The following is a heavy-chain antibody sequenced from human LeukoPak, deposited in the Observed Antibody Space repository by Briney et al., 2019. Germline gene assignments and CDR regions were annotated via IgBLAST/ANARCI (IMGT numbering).Heavy chain of an antibody. CDR1: GGSISSYN. J-gene: IGHJ3*02. D-gene: IGHD3-10*01. CDR3: ARRLDYGSGSYAYDI. V-gene: IGHV4-59*08. Sequence: SETLSLTCTVSGGSISSYNWSWIRQPPGKGLVGIGYIYYSGSTNYNPSLKSRVTISVDTSKNQLSLKLSSVTAADTAMYYCARRLDYGSGSYAYDIWGQGTMVTVSS. CDR2: IYYSGST.